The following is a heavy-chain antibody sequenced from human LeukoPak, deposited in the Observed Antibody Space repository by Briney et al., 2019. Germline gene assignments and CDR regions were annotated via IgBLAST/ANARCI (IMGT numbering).Heavy chain of an antibody. CDR1: GGSFTGYY. J-gene: IGHJ4*02. CDR3: ARGQATVTASNFWRPYYFDY. V-gene: IGHV4-34*01. Sequence: SETLSLTCAVYGGSFTGYYWSWIRQPPGKGLEWIGEINHSGSTNYNPTLKSRVTISIDTSKNQFSLKLSSVTAADTAVYYCARGQATVTASNFWRPYYFDYWGQGTLVTVSS. D-gene: IGHD4-11*01. CDR2: INHSGST.